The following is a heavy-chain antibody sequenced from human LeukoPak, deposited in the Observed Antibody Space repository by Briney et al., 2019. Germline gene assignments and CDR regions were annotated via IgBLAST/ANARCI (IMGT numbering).Heavy chain of an antibody. V-gene: IGHV5-51*01. J-gene: IGHJ4*02. D-gene: IGHD6-19*01. Sequence: GESLKISCKGSGYSFASYWIGWVRKMPGKGLEWMGIIYPGDSDTRYSPSFQGQVTISADKSISTAYLRWSSLKASDTAMYYCARMVEQWLYYYFDYWGQGTLVTVSS. CDR2: IYPGDSDT. CDR3: ARMVEQWLYYYFDY. CDR1: GYSFASYW.